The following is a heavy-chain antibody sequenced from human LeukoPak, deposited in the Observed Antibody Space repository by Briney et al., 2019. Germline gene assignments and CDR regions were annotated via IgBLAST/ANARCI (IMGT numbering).Heavy chain of an antibody. CDR1: GFTFSSYG. J-gene: IGHJ3*02. CDR3: ATDLRYASITMIVGGAFDI. Sequence: GGSLRLSCAASGFTFSSYGMHWVRQAPGKGLEWVAVISYDGSNKYYADSVKGRFTISRDNSKNTLYLQMNSLRAEDTAVYYCATDLRYASITMIVGGAFDIWGQGTMVTVSS. D-gene: IGHD3-22*01. CDR2: ISYDGSNK. V-gene: IGHV3-30*03.